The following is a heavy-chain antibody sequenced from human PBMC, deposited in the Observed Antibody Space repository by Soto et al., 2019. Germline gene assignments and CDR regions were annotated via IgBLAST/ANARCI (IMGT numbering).Heavy chain of an antibody. J-gene: IGHJ4*02. Sequence: VKVSCKASGYTFTSYDINWVRQATGQGLEWMGWMNPNSGNTGYAQKFQGRVTMTRNTSISTAYMELSSLRSEDTAVYYCARVLFGVVMPDYWGQGTLVTVSS. CDR2: MNPNSGNT. V-gene: IGHV1-8*01. CDR3: ARVLFGVVMPDY. CDR1: GYTFTSYD. D-gene: IGHD3-3*01.